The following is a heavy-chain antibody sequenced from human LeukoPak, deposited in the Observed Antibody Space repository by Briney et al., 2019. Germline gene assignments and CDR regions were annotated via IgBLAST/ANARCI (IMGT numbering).Heavy chain of an antibody. CDR3: AILTSLTTPYFDY. D-gene: IGHD4-17*01. CDR2: INPNSGDT. Sequence: ASVKVSCKASGYTFTGQYMHWVRQAPGQGLECMGWINPNSGDTNYVRRLQGRVTITRDTSISTAYMELSRLRSDDTAVYYCAILTSLTTPYFDYWGQGTLVTVSS. CDR1: GYTFTGQY. V-gene: IGHV1-2*02. J-gene: IGHJ4*02.